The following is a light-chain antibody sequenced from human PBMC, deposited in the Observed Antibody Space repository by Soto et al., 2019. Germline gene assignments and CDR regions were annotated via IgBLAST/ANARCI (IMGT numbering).Light chain of an antibody. CDR2: DAS. V-gene: IGKV3-11*01. J-gene: IGKJ1*01. CDR1: ESIGKF. Sequence: EVMRTQSPATLSLSPSASASHXRRASESIGKFLAWYRQIPGQAPRLLIYDASNRATGTPDRFSGGGSGTDFTLTISSLEPEDFAVYYCQQRSHWPRTFGQGTRVEIK. CDR3: QQRSHWPRT.